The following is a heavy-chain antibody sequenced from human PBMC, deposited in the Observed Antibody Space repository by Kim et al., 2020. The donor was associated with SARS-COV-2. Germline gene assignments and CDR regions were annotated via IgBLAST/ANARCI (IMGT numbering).Heavy chain of an antibody. Sequence: SETLSLTCIVSGGSINNSFYFWGWFRQPPGEGLEWIGNIYYSGETYYSPSLKSRVTISIDTPKNQFSLKVTSVTTADTGIYYCAGDPRGYRSDYFYWGQGTLVPVSS. D-gene: IGHD5-18*01. CDR3: AGDPRGYRSDYFY. J-gene: IGHJ4*02. CDR2: IYYSGET. CDR1: GGSINNSFYF. V-gene: IGHV4-39*07.